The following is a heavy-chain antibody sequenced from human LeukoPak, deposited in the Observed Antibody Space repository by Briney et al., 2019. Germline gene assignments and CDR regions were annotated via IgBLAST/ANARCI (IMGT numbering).Heavy chain of an antibody. D-gene: IGHD1-20*01. Sequence: GGSLRLSCAASGFTFSSYGMHWVRQAPGKGLEWVAVISYDGSNKYYADSMKGRFTISRDNAKNSLYLQMNSLRAEDTAVYYCARGTNWSPLDFDYWGQGTLVTVSS. CDR2: ISYDGSNK. CDR1: GFTFSSYG. CDR3: ARGTNWSPLDFDY. V-gene: IGHV3-30*03. J-gene: IGHJ4*02.